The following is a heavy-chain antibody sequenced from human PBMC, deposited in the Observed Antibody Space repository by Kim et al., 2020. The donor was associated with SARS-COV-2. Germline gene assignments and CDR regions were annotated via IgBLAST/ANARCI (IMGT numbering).Heavy chain of an antibody. D-gene: IGHD2-2*01. J-gene: IGHJ6*02. CDR2: VSGSGGST. Sequence: GGSLRLSCAASGFTFSNYAMTWVRQAPGKGLEWVSAVSGSGGSTYYADSVKGRFTISRDNSKNTLYLQMNSLRAEDTAVYYCTKGLTPLVVPGNPQYYYYCGLDVWGQGTTVTVSS. CDR1: GFTFSNYA. CDR3: TKGLTPLVVPGNPQYYYYCGLDV. V-gene: IGHV3-23*01.